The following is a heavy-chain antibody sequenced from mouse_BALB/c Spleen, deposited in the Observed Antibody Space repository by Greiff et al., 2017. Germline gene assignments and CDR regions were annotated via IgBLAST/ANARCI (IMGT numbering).Heavy chain of an antibody. D-gene: IGHD5-1*01. Sequence: EVQGVESGGGLVQPGGSRKLSCAASGFTFSSFGMHWVRQAPEKGLEWVAYISSGSSTIYYADTVKGRFTISRDNPKNTLFLQMTSLRSEDTAMYYCTKYLPGDFDYWGQGTTLTVSS. V-gene: IGHV5-17*02. CDR2: ISSGSSTI. J-gene: IGHJ2*01. CDR1: GFTFSSFG. CDR3: TKYLPGDFDY.